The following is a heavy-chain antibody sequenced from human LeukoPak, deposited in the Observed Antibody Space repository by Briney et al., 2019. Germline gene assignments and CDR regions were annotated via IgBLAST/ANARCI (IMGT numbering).Heavy chain of an antibody. Sequence: PSETLSLTCTVSGGSISSYYWSWIRQPAGKGLEWIGRIYTSGSTNYNPSLKSRVTMSVDTSKNQFSLKLSSVTAADTAVYYCAREFEHSSSNCLAYWGQGTLVTVSS. CDR2: IYTSGST. CDR3: AREFEHSSSNCLAY. D-gene: IGHD6-6*01. V-gene: IGHV4-4*07. J-gene: IGHJ4*02. CDR1: GGSISSYY.